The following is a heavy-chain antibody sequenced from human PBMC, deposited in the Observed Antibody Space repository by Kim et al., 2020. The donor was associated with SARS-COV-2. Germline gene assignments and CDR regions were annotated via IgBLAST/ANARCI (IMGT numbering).Heavy chain of an antibody. Sequence: SVKVSCKASGLPFSGFRIGWVRQAPGQGLEWIGGIIPISGAPSYAQRFRGRVTITADASTNAAYMEMDSLTSEETAVYYCARDRGGDFGDFNFQFWGQGTLVSVSS. CDR3: ARDRGGDFGDFNFQF. CDR1: GLPFSGFR. J-gene: IGHJ1*01. D-gene: IGHD4-17*01. V-gene: IGHV1-69*13. CDR2: IIPISGAP.